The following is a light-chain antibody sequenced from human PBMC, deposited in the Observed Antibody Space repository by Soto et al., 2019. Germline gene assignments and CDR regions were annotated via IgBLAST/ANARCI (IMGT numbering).Light chain of an antibody. J-gene: IGLJ3*02. CDR1: SSDVGGYNY. CDR3: SSSTSSSTLMV. CDR2: DVT. V-gene: IGLV2-14*01. Sequence: QSALTQPASVSGSPGQSITISCTGTSSDVGGYNYVSWYQHHPGKAPKLMIYDVTSRPSGVSNRFSGSKSGNTASLTISGLQAEDEADYFCSSSTSSSTLMVFGGRTKLTVL.